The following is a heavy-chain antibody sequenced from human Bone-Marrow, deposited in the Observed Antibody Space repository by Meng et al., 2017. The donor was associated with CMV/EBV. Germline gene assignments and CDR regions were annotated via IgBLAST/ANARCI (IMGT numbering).Heavy chain of an antibody. CDR1: GYTFTSYD. J-gene: IGHJ4*02. Sequence: ASVKVSCKASGYTFTSYDINWVRQATGQGLEWMGWINPNSGGTNYAQKFQGRVTMTRDTSISTAYMELSRLRSDDTAVYYCARDRVPHSITIFGVAPYYFDYWGQGTLVTVSS. CDR2: INPNSGGT. D-gene: IGHD3-3*01. V-gene: IGHV1-2*02. CDR3: ARDRVPHSITIFGVAPYYFDY.